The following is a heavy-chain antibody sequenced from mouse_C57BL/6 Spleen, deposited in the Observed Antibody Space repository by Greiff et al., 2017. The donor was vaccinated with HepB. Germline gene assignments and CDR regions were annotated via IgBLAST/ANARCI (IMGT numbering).Heavy chain of an antibody. D-gene: IGHD3-3*01. CDR2: ISSGGSYT. V-gene: IGHV5-6*01. CDR3: ARHRGNYFDY. J-gene: IGHJ2*01. CDR1: GFTFSSYG. Sequence: VQLKESGGDLVKPGGSLKLSCAASGFTFSSYGMSWVRQTPDKRLEWVATISSGGSYTYYPDSVKGRFTISRDNAKNTLYLQMSSLKSEDTAMYYCARHRGNYFDYWGQGTTLTVSS.